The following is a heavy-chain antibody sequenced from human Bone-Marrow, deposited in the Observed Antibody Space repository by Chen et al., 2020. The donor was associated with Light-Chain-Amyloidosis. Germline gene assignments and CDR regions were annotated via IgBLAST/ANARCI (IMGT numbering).Heavy chain of an antibody. V-gene: IGHV3-7*03. CDR3: ARDINPAYNGMYYDAFDV. CDR1: DFTFISYG. D-gene: IGHD1-26*01. J-gene: IGHJ3*01. CDR2: MNRDGSKS. Sequence: LDSGGGWAQPGGSREPSFAASDFTFISYGMPGVRQVPGKGPEWVANMNRDGSKSYYVDSVQGRFIISRDNAKNSLFLQMNNVRAEDTAVYYCARDINPAYNGMYYDAFDVWGHGTMVTVSS.